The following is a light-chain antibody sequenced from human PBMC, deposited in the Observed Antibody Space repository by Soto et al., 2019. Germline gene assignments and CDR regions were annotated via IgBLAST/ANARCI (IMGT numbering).Light chain of an antibody. J-gene: IGKJ4*01. CDR2: TGS. CDR1: QGISNW. V-gene: IGKV1-12*01. Sequence: DIQMTQSPSSVSASVGDRVSITCRASQGISNWLAWYQQKPGRAPKLLIYTGSSLQSGAPSRFSGTGSGTDFTLTISSMQPEDVATYYWQQANSFPLTFGGGTKVEIK. CDR3: QQANSFPLT.